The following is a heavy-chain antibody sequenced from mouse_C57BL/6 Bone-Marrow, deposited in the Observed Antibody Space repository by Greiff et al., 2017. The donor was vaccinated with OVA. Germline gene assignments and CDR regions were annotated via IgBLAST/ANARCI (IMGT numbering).Heavy chain of an antibody. CDR3: ARSGTGTSFAY. Sequence: EVQLKESGPGLVKPSQSLSLTCSVTGYSITSGYYWNWIRQFPGNKLEWMGYISYDGSNNYNPSLKNRISITRDTSKNQFFLKLNSVTTEDTATYYCARSGTGTSFAYWGQGTLVTVSA. CDR2: ISYDGSN. CDR1: GYSITSGYY. D-gene: IGHD4-1*01. J-gene: IGHJ3*01. V-gene: IGHV3-6*01.